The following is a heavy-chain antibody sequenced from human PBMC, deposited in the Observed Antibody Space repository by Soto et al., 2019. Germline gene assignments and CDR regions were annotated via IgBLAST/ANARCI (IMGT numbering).Heavy chain of an antibody. D-gene: IGHD3-10*01. CDR2: ISYSGST. CDR1: GASITTYY. J-gene: IGHJ5*02. V-gene: IGHV4-59*01. Sequence: TSDTLSLTCSVSGASITTYYWSWIRQPPGKGLEWIGSISYSGSTKYNPSLESRVMISLDTSKNQFSLRLTSVTAADTALYYCARDWDSSGLFDPWGQGALVTVSS. CDR3: ARDWDSSGLFDP.